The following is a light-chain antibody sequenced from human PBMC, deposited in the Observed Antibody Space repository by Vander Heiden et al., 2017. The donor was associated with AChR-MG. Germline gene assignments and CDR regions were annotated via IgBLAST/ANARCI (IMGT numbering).Light chain of an antibody. CDR2: EVS. J-gene: IGLJ2*01. V-gene: IGLV2-23*02. Sequence: QSALTQPAPGSGSPGQSITIPCTGTSSDVGSYNLVSWYQQHPGKAPKLMIYEVSKRPSGVSNRFSGSKSGNTASLTIAGLQAEDEADYYCCSYAGSSTFVFGGGTKLTVL. CDR3: CSYAGSSTFV. CDR1: SSDVGSYNL.